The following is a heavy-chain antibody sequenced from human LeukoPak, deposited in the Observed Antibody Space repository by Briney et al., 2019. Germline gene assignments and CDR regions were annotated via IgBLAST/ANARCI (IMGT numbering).Heavy chain of an antibody. J-gene: IGHJ4*02. CDR2: IIPIFGTA. CDR1: GGTFSSYA. Sequence: SVKVSCKASGGTFSSYAISWVRQAPGQGLEWMGGIIPIFGTANYAQKFQGRVTITTDESTSTAYMELRSLRSDDTAVYYCARGYDSSGLGDYWGQGTLVTVSS. CDR3: ARGYDSSGLGDY. D-gene: IGHD3-22*01. V-gene: IGHV1-69*05.